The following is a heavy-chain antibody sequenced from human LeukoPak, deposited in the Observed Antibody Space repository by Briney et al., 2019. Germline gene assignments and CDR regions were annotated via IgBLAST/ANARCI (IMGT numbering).Heavy chain of an antibody. V-gene: IGHV3-33*01. D-gene: IGHD6-13*01. CDR2: IWYDGSNK. CDR3: ARDRYAYSSSSEYFQH. Sequence: GGSLRLSCAASGFTFSSYGMHWVRQAPGKGLEWVAVIWYDGSNKYYADSVKGRFTISRDNSKNTLYLQMNSLRAEDTAVYYCARDRYAYSSSSEYFQHWGQGTLVTVSS. J-gene: IGHJ1*01. CDR1: GFTFSSYG.